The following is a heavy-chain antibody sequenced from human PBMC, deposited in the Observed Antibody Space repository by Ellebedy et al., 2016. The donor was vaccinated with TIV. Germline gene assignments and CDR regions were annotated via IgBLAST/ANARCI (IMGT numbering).Heavy chain of an antibody. CDR2: INQDGSEK. CDR3: VGGVDY. Sequence: PGGSLRLSCAASGFTFSTYWMHWVRQAPGKGLEWLANINQDGSEKYYVDSVKGRFTISRDNPTNSLYLQMNSLRVEDTAMYYCVGGVDYWGQGTLVTVSS. V-gene: IGHV3-7*03. CDR1: GFTFSTYW. D-gene: IGHD3-3*01. J-gene: IGHJ4*02.